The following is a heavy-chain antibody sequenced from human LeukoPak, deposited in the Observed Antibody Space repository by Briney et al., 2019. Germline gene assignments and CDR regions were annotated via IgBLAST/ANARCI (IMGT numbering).Heavy chain of an antibody. V-gene: IGHV1-69*04. J-gene: IGHJ4*02. CDR3: ATTNDGGGYQWGDFFDF. CDR1: GGTSNSHA. Sequence: SVKVSCKASGGTSNSHAISWLRQAPGQGLEWMGRIIPNLGTTNRAQNFQDRVTLTADKSTNTAYMELTSLTSDDTAVYYCATTNDGGGYQWGDFFDFWGQGTLVTVSS. CDR2: IIPNLGTT. D-gene: IGHD3-22*01.